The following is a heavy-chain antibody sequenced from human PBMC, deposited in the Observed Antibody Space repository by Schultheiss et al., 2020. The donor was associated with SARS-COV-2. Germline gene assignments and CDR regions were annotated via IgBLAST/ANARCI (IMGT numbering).Heavy chain of an antibody. D-gene: IGHD1-1*01. CDR3: TPQLGPFYYYYYLDV. Sequence: GGSLRLSCAASGFTFSSYAMSWVRQAPGKGLEWVSAISGSGGSTYYADSVKGRFTISRDNAKNSLYLQMNSLKTEDTAIYYCTPQLGPFYYYYYLDVWGKGTTVTVSS. V-gene: IGHV3-23*01. J-gene: IGHJ6*03. CDR2: ISGSGGST. CDR1: GFTFSSYA.